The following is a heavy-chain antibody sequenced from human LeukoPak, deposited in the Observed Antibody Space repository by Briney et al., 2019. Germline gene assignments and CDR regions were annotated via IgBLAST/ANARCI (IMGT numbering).Heavy chain of an antibody. J-gene: IGHJ4*02. CDR1: VYTFTGYY. Sequence: GASVTVSCKSSVYTFTGYYMHWVRQAPGQGREWMGWINANSGDTKYAQKFQGRVTMTRDTSISTAYMELSRLRSDDTAMYYCAREISGYSDYWGQGALVTVSS. CDR3: AREISGYSDY. V-gene: IGHV1-2*02. D-gene: IGHD3-22*01. CDR2: INANSGDT.